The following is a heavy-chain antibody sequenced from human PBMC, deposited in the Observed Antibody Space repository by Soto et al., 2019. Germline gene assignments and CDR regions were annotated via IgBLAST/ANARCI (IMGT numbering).Heavy chain of an antibody. Sequence: ASVKVSCKAPSDTFTSYYINWVRQAPGQGLEWMGVINPHGGSTAYAQKFKGRVTLTRDTSASTVYMEVSSLTSEDTAMYYCAGSSGGNFGIIIEGNNWFAPWGQGTLVTVSS. CDR1: SDTFTSYY. J-gene: IGHJ5*02. D-gene: IGHD1-26*01. CDR2: INPHGGST. V-gene: IGHV1-46*01. CDR3: AGSSGGNFGIIIEGNNWFAP.